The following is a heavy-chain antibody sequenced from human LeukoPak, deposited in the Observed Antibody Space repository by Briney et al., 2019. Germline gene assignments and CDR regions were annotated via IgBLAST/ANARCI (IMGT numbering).Heavy chain of an antibody. V-gene: IGHV4-59*08. Sequence: PSETLSLTCSVSGGSSSNYYWSWIRQPPGRGLEWIGYIYYSGSTNSNASLKSRVTIFVDPSKNQFSLRLSSVTAADTAVYYCARLSYDSSGYYLTNYYYYGMDVWGQGITVTVSS. D-gene: IGHD3-22*01. CDR3: ARLSYDSSGYYLTNYYYYGMDV. J-gene: IGHJ6*02. CDR1: GGSSSNYY. CDR2: IYYSGST.